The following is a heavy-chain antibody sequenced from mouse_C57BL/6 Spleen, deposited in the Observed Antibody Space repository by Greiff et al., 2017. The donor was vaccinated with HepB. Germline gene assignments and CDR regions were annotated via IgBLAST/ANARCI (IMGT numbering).Heavy chain of an antibody. CDR2: INPSTGGT. CDR3: ARGLVFDY. V-gene: IGHV1-42*01. Sequence: VHVKQSGPELVKPGASVKISCKASGYSFTGYYMNWVKQSPEKSLEWIGEINPSTGGTTYNQKFKAKATLTVDKSSSTAYMQLKSLTSEDSAVYYCARGLVFDYWGQGTTLTVSS. CDR1: GYSFTGYY. J-gene: IGHJ2*01.